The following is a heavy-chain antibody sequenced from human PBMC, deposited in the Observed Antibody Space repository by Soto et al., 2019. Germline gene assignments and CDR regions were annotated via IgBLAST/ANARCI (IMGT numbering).Heavy chain of an antibody. CDR2: ISAYNGNT. D-gene: IGHD3-22*01. Sequence: QVQLVQSGAEVKKPGASVKVSCKASGYTFTSYGISWVRQAPGQGLEWMGWISAYNGNTNYAQKLQGRVTMTTDTPTSPAYMERRSLRSDATDVYYCERVAKSYYASSDHGGWCDPWGQGTLVTVSS. V-gene: IGHV1-18*01. CDR3: ERVAKSYYASSDHGGWCDP. CDR1: GYTFTSYG. J-gene: IGHJ5*02.